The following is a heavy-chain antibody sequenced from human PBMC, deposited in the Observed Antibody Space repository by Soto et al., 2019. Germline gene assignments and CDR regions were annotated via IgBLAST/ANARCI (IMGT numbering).Heavy chain of an antibody. CDR1: GYTFTSYY. J-gene: IGHJ6*02. CDR2: INPSGGST. Sequence: ASVKVSCKASGYTFTSYYMHWVRQAPGQGLEWMGIINPSGGSTSYAQKFQGRVTMTRDTSTSTVYMELSSLRSEDTAVYYCARLCFWSGYPQRYYYYAMDVSGHGTTVTVSS. CDR3: ARLCFWSGYPQRYYYYAMDV. V-gene: IGHV1-46*01. D-gene: IGHD3-3*01.